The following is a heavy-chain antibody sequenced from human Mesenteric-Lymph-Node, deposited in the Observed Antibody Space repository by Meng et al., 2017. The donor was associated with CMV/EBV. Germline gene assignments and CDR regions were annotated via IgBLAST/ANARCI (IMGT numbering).Heavy chain of an antibody. V-gene: IGHV3-21*01. J-gene: IGHJ6*02. D-gene: IGHD3-3*01. CDR3: ARDRALGFWSGQGGMDV. CDR1: GFTFSSYS. Sequence: GESLKISCAASGFTFSSYSMNWVRQAPGKGLEWVSSISSSSSYIYYADSLKGRFTISRDNSKNTLYLQMNSLRAEDTAVYYCARDRALGFWSGQGGMDVWGQGTTVTVSS. CDR2: ISSSSSYI.